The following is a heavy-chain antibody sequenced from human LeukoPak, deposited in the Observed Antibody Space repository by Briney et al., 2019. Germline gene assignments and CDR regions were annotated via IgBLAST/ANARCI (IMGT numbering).Heavy chain of an antibody. V-gene: IGHV3-48*03. CDR1: GFSFSNYE. J-gene: IGHJ4*02. Sequence: GGSLRLSCAASGFSFSNYEMNWVRQAPGKGLEWVSYISSSGSTIYYPDSVKGRFTISRDNAKNSLYLQMNSLRAEDTAVYYCASLPWYSFDYWGQGTLVTVSS. D-gene: IGHD2-21*02. CDR2: ISSSGSTI. CDR3: ASLPWYSFDY.